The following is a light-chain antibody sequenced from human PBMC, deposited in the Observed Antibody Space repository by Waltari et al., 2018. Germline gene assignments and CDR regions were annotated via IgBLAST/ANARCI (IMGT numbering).Light chain of an antibody. CDR1: SSDVGGYNY. V-gene: IGLV2-14*03. CDR2: DVS. J-gene: IGLJ2*01. Sequence: QSALTQPASVSGSPGQSITLSCTGTSSDVGGYNYVSRYQQHPGKAPKLMTYDVSNRPSGVSNRFSGSKSGNTASLTISGLQAEDEADYYCSSYTSSSTVVFGGGTKLTVL. CDR3: SSYTSSSTVV.